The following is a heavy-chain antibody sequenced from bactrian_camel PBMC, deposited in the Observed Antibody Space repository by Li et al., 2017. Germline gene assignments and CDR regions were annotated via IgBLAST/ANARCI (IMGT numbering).Heavy chain of an antibody. CDR2: MYTGFGGGNI. J-gene: IGHJ4*01. V-gene: IGHV3S54*01. CDR1: RNSKRRHC. D-gene: IGHD3*01. Sequence: VQLVESGGGSAQAGGSLRVSCSASRNSKRRHCLGWYRQPPGKEREGVAAMYTGFGGGNIYYDDSVKGRFTVSKDNAKNTLYLQMNSLKPEDTAMYHCAASGGQLGRWCYELPVNWVSWLYNWGQGTQVT. CDR3: AASGGQLGRWCYELPVNWVSWLYN.